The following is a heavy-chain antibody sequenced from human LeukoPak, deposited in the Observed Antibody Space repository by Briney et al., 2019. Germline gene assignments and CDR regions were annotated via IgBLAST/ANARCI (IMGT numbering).Heavy chain of an antibody. CDR1: GFTFSSFA. Sequence: GRSLRLSCAASGFTFSSFAMHWVRQAPGQGLQWVTFISYDASNEYYADSVKGRFTTSRDNANNYLYLQMHSLRAEDTAVYYCSLLAVASPQDYWGQGTLVTVSS. J-gene: IGHJ4*02. CDR3: SLLAVASPQDY. D-gene: IGHD6-19*01. CDR2: ISYDASNE. V-gene: IGHV3-30*04.